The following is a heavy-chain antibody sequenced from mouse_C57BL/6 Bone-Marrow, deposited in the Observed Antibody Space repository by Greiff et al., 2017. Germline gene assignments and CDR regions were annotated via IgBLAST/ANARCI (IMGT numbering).Heavy chain of an antibody. CDR3: ARGRDGSSYWYFDV. D-gene: IGHD1-1*01. CDR1: GYTFTDYY. J-gene: IGHJ1*03. V-gene: IGHV1-26*01. Sequence: VQLQQSGPELVKPGASVKISCKASGYTFTDYYMNWVKQSQGKSLEWIGDINPNNGGTSYNQKFKGKAKLTVDKSSSTAYMELRSLTSEDSAVYYCARGRDGSSYWYFDVWGTGTTVTVSS. CDR2: INPNNGGT.